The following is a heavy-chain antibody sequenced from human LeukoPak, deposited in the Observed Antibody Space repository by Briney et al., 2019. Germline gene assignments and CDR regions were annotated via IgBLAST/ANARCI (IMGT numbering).Heavy chain of an antibody. CDR2: IYYSGST. V-gene: IGHV4-59*08. CDR3: ARGSSGSYSNYFDY. D-gene: IGHD3-10*01. J-gene: IGHJ4*02. Sequence: SETLSLTCTVSGGSISSYYWSWIRQPPGKGLEWIGYIYYSGSTNYNPPLKSRVTISVDTSKNQFSLKLSSVTAADTAVYYCARGSSGSYSNYFDYWGQGTPVTVSS. CDR1: GGSISSYY.